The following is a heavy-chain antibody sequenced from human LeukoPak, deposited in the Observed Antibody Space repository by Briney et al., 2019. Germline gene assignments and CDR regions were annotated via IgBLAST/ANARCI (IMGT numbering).Heavy chain of an antibody. V-gene: IGHV3-9*01. D-gene: IGHD6-13*01. CDR2: ISWNSGSI. CDR3: AVGYSSSWRSYYFDY. J-gene: IGHJ4*02. Sequence: GRSLRLSCAASGFTFDDYAMHWVRQAPGKGLEWVSGISWNSGSIGYADSVKGRFTISRDNSKNTLYLQMNSLGAEDTAVYYCAVGYSSSWRSYYFDYWGQGTLVTVSS. CDR1: GFTFDDYA.